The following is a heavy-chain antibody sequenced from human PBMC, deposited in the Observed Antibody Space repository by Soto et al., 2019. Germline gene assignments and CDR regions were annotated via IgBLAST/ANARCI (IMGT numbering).Heavy chain of an antibody. CDR3: AKDITLASSSPMPLDY. Sequence: PGGSLRLSCAASGFTFSSYGMHWVRQAPGKGLEWVAVISYDGSNKYYADSVKGRFTISRDNSKNTLYLQMNSLRAEDTAVYYCAKDITLASSSPMPLDYWGQGTLVTVSS. D-gene: IGHD6-6*01. CDR1: GFTFSSYG. CDR2: ISYDGSNK. J-gene: IGHJ4*02. V-gene: IGHV3-30*18.